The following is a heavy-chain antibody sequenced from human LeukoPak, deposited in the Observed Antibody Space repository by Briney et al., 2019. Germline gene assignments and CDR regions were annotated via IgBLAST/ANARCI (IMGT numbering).Heavy chain of an antibody. V-gene: IGHV3-30*04. CDR2: ISIDGNGK. J-gene: IGHJ4*02. Sequence: GRSLRLSCVPSTFTFSNSVMHWVRQAPGKGLEWVSGISIDGNGKYYADSVRGRVTISRDNSKNTLYLEMNSLSAGDTAVYYCAKEVRTSGRAGIFGYWGQGTLVTVSS. CDR3: AKEVRTSGRAGIFGY. D-gene: IGHD2-2*01. CDR1: TFTFSNSV.